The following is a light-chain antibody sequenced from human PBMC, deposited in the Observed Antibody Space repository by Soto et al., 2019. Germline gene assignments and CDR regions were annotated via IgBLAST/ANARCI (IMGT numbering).Light chain of an antibody. CDR2: EVS. CDR3: NSYTSISTQV. Sequence: QSVLTQPASVSGSPGQSITISCTGTSTDVGSYIYVSWYQQHPGKAPKLMIYEVSNRPSGVSNRFSGSKSGNTASLTISGLQAEDEADYYCNSYTSISTQVFGTGTKPTVL. CDR1: STDVGSYIY. J-gene: IGLJ1*01. V-gene: IGLV2-14*01.